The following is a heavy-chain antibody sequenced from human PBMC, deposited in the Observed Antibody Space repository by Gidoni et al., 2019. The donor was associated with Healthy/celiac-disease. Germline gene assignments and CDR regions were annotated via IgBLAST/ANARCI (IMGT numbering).Heavy chain of an antibody. CDR3: ARAGYCSSTSCLGGDAFDI. CDR1: GGSISSYY. Sequence: QVQLQESGPGLVKPSETLSLTCTVSGGSISSYYWSWIRQPPGKGLEWIGYIYYSGSTNYNPSLKSRVTISVDTSKNQFSLKLSSVTAADTAVYYCARAGYCSSTSCLGGDAFDIWGQGTMVTVSS. CDR2: IYYSGST. D-gene: IGHD2-2*01. V-gene: IGHV4-59*01. J-gene: IGHJ3*02.